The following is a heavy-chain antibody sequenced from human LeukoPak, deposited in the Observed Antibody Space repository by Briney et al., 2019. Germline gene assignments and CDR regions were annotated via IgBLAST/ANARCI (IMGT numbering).Heavy chain of an antibody. CDR3: AKDKSVYQGAIDY. CDR2: ISWNSGSI. CDR1: GFTFDDYA. Sequence: PGGSLRLSCAASGFTFDDYAMHWVRHAPGKGLEWVSGISWNSGSIGYADSVKGRFTISRGNAKNSLYLQMNSLRAEDTALYYCAKDKSVYQGAIDYWGQGTLVTVSS. D-gene: IGHD1-26*01. J-gene: IGHJ4*02. V-gene: IGHV3-9*01.